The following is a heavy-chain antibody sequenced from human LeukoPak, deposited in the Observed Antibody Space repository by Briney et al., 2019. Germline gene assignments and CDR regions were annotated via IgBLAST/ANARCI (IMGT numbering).Heavy chain of an antibody. D-gene: IGHD3-10*01. CDR3: ARDDGAFFYGMDV. J-gene: IGHJ6*02. V-gene: IGHV3-21*01. Sequence: PGGSLRLSCSASGFTFSSYSMNWVRQAPGKGLEWVSSITSSSSYIFYADSVKGRFTISRDNAKNSLYLQMTSLTAEDTAVYYCARDDGAFFYGMDVWGQGTTVTVSS. CDR2: ITSSSSYI. CDR1: GFTFSSYS.